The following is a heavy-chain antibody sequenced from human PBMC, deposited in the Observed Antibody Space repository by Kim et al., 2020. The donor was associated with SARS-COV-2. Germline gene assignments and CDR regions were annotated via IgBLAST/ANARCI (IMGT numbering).Heavy chain of an antibody. J-gene: IGHJ1*01. CDR1: GFTFSNYA. D-gene: IGHD1-26*01. V-gene: IGHV3-30-3*01. CDR2: ISYDGSNK. Sequence: GGSLRLSCAASGFTFSNYAMHWVRQAPGKGLEWVAVISYDGSNKYYADSVKGRFTISRDNSKNTLYLQMNSLRADDTSVYYCARDSRGSYYTGYFQHWGQGTLVTVSS. CDR3: ARDSRGSYYTGYFQH.